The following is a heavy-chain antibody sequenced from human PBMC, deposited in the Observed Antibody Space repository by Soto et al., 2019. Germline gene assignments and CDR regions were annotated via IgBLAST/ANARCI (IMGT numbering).Heavy chain of an antibody. J-gene: IGHJ3*02. CDR3: ARDRGPAGGGACDI. V-gene: IGHV3-23*01. D-gene: IGHD3-10*01. CDR1: GFTFSTHA. Sequence: EVQLLESGGGLVQPGGSLRLSCAASGFTFSTHAMIWVRQAPGKGLNWVSTVDVGGGSTYYTDSVKGRFTVSRDNSKNTVYLQLNTLRAEDTPIYFCARDRGPAGGGACDIWGQGTMVTVSS. CDR2: VDVGGGST.